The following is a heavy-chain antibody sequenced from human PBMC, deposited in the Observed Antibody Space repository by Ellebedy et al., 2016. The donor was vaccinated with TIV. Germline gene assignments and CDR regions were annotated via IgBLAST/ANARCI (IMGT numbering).Heavy chain of an antibody. CDR2: IYSGGDGGDT. V-gene: IGHV3-53*01. CDR1: GFTVSSNY. CDR3: AKDQVGGGGRWVFDL. J-gene: IGHJ3*01. Sequence: PGGSLRLSCAASGFTVSSNYMNWVRQAPGKGLEWVSVIYSGGDGGDTYYADSVKGRFTISRDNSKNTLYLEMNYLRAEDTAIYHCAKDQVGGGGRWVFDLWGQGTVVTVSS. D-gene: IGHD3-16*01.